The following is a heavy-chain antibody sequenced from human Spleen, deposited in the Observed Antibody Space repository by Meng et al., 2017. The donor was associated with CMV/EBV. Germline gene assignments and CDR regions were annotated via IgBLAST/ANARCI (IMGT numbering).Heavy chain of an antibody. CDR1: GGSISSSSYY. D-gene: IGHD2-2*01. Sequence: SGGSISSSSYYWGWSRQPPGKGLEWIGGIYYSGSTYYNPSLKSRVTISVDTSKNQFSLKLSSVTAADTAVYYCARRFSSTSSLFDYWGQGTLVTVSS. V-gene: IGHV4-39*01. CDR3: ARRFSSTSSLFDY. J-gene: IGHJ4*02. CDR2: IYYSGST.